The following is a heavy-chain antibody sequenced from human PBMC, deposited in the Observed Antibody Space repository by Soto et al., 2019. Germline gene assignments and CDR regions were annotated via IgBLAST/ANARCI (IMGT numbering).Heavy chain of an antibody. CDR2: IYDSGST. Sequence: TLSLARTVSGGSLSRGAYYWSWIRQHPGKGREWIGYIYDSGSTYYHPSLKSRVTISVDTSKNQFSLKLRAVTAADTAVYYCARDPVEERSGCSYFQHWGQGTPVNVPS. CDR1: GGSLSRGAYY. V-gene: IGHV4-31*03. D-gene: IGHD6-19*01. J-gene: IGHJ1*01. CDR3: ARDPVEERSGCSYFQH.